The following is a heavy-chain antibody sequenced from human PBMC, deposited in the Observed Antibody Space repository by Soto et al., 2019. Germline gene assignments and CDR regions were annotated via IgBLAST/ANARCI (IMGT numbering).Heavy chain of an antibody. CDR3: ARQSDGYLPFGYGMDV. D-gene: IGHD2-15*01. J-gene: IGHJ6*02. CDR2: IYPGDSDT. Sequence: PGESLKISCKGSGYSFTSYWIGWVRQMPGKGLEWMGIIYPGDSDTRYSPSFQGQVTISADKSISTAYLQWSSLKTSDTAMYYCARQSDGYLPFGYGMDVWGQGTTVTVSS. V-gene: IGHV5-51*01. CDR1: GYSFTSYW.